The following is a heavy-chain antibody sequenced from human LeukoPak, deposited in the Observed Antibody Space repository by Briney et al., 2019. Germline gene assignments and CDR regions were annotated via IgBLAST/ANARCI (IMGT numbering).Heavy chain of an antibody. Sequence: ASVKVSCKASGYTFTSYDINWVRQATGQGLEWMGWMNPNSGNTGYAQKFQGRVTMTRNTSISTAYMELSSLRSEDTAVYYCARVWSGYDWIYYYYYGMDVWGQGTTVTVSS. J-gene: IGHJ6*02. CDR2: MNPNSGNT. D-gene: IGHD5-12*01. V-gene: IGHV1-8*01. CDR3: ARVWSGYDWIYYYYYGMDV. CDR1: GYTFTSYD.